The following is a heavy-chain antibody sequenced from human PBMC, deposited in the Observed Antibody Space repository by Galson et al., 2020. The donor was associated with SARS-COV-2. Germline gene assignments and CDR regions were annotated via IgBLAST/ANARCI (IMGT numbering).Heavy chain of an antibody. CDR3: GGEVGSGTGLGFEY. J-gene: IGHJ4*02. V-gene: IGHV3-21*01. CDR2: ISSSSSYI. D-gene: IGHD3-10*01. CDR1: GFTFSSYS. Sequence: GGSLRLSCAASGFTFSSYSMNWVRQAPGKGLEWVSSISSSSSYIYYADSVKGRCTISRDNAKNSLYLQMNSLWAEGTAVYYCGGEVGSGTGLGFEYWGQGTLVAVSS.